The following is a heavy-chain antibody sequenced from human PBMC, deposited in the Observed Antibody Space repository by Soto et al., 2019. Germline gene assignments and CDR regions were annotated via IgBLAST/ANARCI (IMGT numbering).Heavy chain of an antibody. Sequence: SETLSLTCTVSGGSISSYYWSWIRQPPGKGLEWIGYIYYSGRTNSNPSLKSRVTISVDTSKNQFSLKLSSVTAADTAVYYCARSALTLPASSGGYNWFDPWGQGTLVTVSS. CDR2: IYYSGRT. D-gene: IGHD1-26*01. V-gene: IGHV4-59*01. CDR1: GGSISSYY. J-gene: IGHJ5*02. CDR3: ARSALTLPASSGGYNWFDP.